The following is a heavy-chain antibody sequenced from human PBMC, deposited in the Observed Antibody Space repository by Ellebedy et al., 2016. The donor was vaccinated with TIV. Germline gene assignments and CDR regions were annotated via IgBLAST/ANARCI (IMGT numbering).Heavy chain of an antibody. V-gene: IGHV4-59*01. CDR1: GGSISSYY. D-gene: IGHD1-1*01. Sequence: SETLSLTXTVSGGSISSYYWSWIRQPPGKGLEWIGYIYYSGSTNYNPSLKSRVTISVDTSKNQFSLKLSSVTAADTAVYYCARVEGTYYYYGMDVWGQGTTVTVSS. CDR2: IYYSGST. CDR3: ARVEGTYYYYGMDV. J-gene: IGHJ6*02.